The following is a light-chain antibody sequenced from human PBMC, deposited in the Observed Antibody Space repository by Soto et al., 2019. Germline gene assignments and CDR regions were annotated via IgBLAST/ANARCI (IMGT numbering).Light chain of an antibody. CDR3: QQYKNYPFT. J-gene: IGKJ3*01. CDR1: QSISSW. CDR2: DGS. V-gene: IGKV1-5*01. Sequence: DIQMTQSPSTLSASVGDRVSITCRASQSISSWLAWYQQKPGKAPKLLIYDGSSLQSGVPSRFGGSESGSEFTLTISGLQPDDFATYYCQQYKNYPFTFGPGTKV.